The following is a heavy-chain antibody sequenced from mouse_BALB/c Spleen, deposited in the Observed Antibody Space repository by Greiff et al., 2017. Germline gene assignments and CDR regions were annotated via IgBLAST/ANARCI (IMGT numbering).Heavy chain of an antibody. CDR1: GYAFTNYL. D-gene: IGHD2-14*01. CDR2: INPGSGGT. Sequence: VQLQQSGAELVRPGTSVKVSCKASGYAFTNYLIEWVKQRPGQGLEWIGVINPGSGGTNYNEKFKGKATLTADKSSSTAYMQLSSLTSDDSAVYFCAAYYRYAMDYWGQGTSVTVSS. J-gene: IGHJ4*01. CDR3: AAYYRYAMDY. V-gene: IGHV1-54*01.